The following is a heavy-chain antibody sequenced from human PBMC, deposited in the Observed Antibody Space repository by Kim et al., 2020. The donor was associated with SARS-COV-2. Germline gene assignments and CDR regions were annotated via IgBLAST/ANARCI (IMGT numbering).Heavy chain of an antibody. J-gene: IGHJ5*02. CDR3: ARDLSSGGWFDP. Sequence: YAQQFQGRVTMTRDTSISTAYMELSRLRSDDTAVYYCARDLSSGGWFDPWGQGTLVTVSS. V-gene: IGHV1-2*02. D-gene: IGHD6-6*01.